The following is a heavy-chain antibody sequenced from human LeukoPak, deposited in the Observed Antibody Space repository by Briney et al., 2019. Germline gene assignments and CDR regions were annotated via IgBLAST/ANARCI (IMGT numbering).Heavy chain of an antibody. J-gene: IGHJ6*04. V-gene: IGHV4-34*01. CDR1: GGSFSGYY. CDR2: VNHSGST. CDR3: ARTSRRNQLLSYGMDV. Sequence: PSETLSLTCAVYGGSFSGYYWSWIRQPPGKGLEWIGEVNHSGSTNYNPSLKSRVTISADTSKNQFSLKLSSVTAADTAVYYCARTSRRNQLLSYGMDVWGKGTTVTVSS. D-gene: IGHD2-2*01.